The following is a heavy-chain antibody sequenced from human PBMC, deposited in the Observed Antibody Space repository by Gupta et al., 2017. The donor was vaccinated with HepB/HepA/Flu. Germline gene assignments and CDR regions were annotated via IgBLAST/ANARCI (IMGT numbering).Heavy chain of an antibody. CDR3: AKARKGATVTAYYFDY. Sequence: EVQLVESGGGFVQPGRSLRLSCASSGFTFDDYAMHWVRQAPGKGLEWVSGISWNSGSIGYADSVKGRFTISRDNAKNSLYLQMNSLRAEDTALYYCAKARKGATVTAYYFDYWGQGTLVTVSS. V-gene: IGHV3-9*01. CDR1: GFTFDDYA. D-gene: IGHD4-17*01. CDR2: ISWNSGSI. J-gene: IGHJ4*02.